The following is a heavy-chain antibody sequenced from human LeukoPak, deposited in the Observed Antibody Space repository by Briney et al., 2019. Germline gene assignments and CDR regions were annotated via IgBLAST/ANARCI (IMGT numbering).Heavy chain of an antibody. CDR2: ISGSGGST. CDR1: GFTFSSYA. D-gene: IGHD2-2*01. J-gene: IGHJ5*02. CDR3: AKCDGATYQSYNWFDP. Sequence: PGGSLRLSCAASGFTFSSYAMSWVRQAPGEGLEWVSAISGSGGSTYYADSVKGRFTISRDNSKNTLYLQMNSLRAEDTAVYYCAKCDGATYQSYNWFDPWGQGTLVTVSS. V-gene: IGHV3-23*01.